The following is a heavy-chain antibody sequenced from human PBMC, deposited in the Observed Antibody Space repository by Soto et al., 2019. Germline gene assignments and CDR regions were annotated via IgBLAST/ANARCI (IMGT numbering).Heavy chain of an antibody. CDR2: IYYTGST. CDR3: ATYDRTGDGFDM. CDR1: GGSISSSSYY. J-gene: IGHJ3*02. V-gene: IGHV4-39*02. Sequence: SDTLSVTCTVSGGSISSSSYYWGWIRQPPGKGLEWIGSIYYTGSTYCNPSLKSRVTISVDTSKNHFSLKLTSVTVADTAVYYCATYDRTGDGFDMWGQGTMVT. D-gene: IGHD3-9*01.